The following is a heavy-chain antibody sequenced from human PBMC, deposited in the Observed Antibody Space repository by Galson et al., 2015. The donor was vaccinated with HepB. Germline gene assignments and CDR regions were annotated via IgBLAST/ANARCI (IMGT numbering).Heavy chain of an antibody. CDR2: INTDGSST. J-gene: IGHJ6*03. CDR3: ARLGYCTFGLAPDYYYYMDV. Sequence: SLRLSCAASGFTFSSYWMHWVRQAPGKGLVWVSRINTDGSSTRYADSVKGRFTISRDNAKNTLYPQMNSLRAEDTAVYYCARLGYCTFGLAPDYYYYMDVWGKGTTVTVSS. D-gene: IGHD2-8*01. V-gene: IGHV3-74*01. CDR1: GFTFSSYW.